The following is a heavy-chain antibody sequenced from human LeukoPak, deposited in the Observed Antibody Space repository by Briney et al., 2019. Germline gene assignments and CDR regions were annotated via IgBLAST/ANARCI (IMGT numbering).Heavy chain of an antibody. CDR1: GYTFTRYY. J-gene: IGHJ4*02. CDR3: ARGAAVVGSLLDY. V-gene: IGHV1-46*01. CDR2: SNPTGGST. Sequence: GASVKVSCKASGYTFTRYYMHWVRQAARQGLEWMGMSNPTGGSTSYAQKSHGRVTMTRDTSTSTVYMELSSLRSEDTAVYHCARGAAVVGSLLDYWGQRTLVTVSS. D-gene: IGHD6-19*01.